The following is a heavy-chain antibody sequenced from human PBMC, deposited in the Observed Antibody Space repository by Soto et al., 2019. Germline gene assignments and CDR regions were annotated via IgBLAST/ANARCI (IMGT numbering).Heavy chain of an antibody. CDR1: GGTFSSYA. D-gene: IGHD3-10*01. CDR3: ARFPKRGAHAFDI. J-gene: IGHJ3*02. Sequence: ASVKVSCKASGGTFSSYAISWVRQAPGQGLEWMGWMNPNSGNTGYAQKFQGRVTMTRNTSISTAYMELSSLRSEDTAVYYCARFPKRGAHAFDIWGQGTMVTVSS. CDR2: MNPNSGNT. V-gene: IGHV1-8*02.